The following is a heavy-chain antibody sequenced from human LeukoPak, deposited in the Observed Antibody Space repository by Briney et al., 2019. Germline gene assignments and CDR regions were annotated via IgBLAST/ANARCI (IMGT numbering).Heavy chain of an antibody. CDR3: ARDGIPLVDTAMVPFDY. CDR2: INRNGGST. D-gene: IGHD5-18*01. V-gene: IGHV3-20*04. J-gene: IGHJ4*02. CDR1: GFTFSSYW. Sequence: GGSLRLSCAASGFTFSSYWMSWVRQAPGKGLEWVSGINRNGGSTGYADSVKGRFTISRDNAKNSLYLQMNSLRAEDTALYYCARDGIPLVDTAMVPFDYWGQGTLVTVSS.